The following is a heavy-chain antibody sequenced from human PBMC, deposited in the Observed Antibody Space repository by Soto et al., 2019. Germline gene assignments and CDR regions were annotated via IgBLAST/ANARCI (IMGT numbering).Heavy chain of an antibody. CDR2: IYYTGST. CDR3: ASQTANYYGSASYYLPFDY. V-gene: IGHV4-59*01. J-gene: IGHJ4*02. D-gene: IGHD3-10*01. Sequence: SETLSLTCTVSGGSISSYYWSWIRQPPGKGLEWIGNIYYTGSTNYNPSLKTQVTISVDTSKNQFSLKLTSVSAADTAVYFCASQTANYYGSASYYLPFDYWGQGTLVTVSS. CDR1: GGSISSYY.